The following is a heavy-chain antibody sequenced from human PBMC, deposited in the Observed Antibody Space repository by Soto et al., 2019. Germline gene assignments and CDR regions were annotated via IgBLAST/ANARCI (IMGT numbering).Heavy chain of an antibody. D-gene: IGHD3-3*01. Sequence: WASVKVSCKASGYTFTSYYMHWVRQAPGQGLEWMGIINPSGGSTSYAQKFQGRVTMTRDTSTSTVYMELSSLRSEDTAVYYCAIMTSITIFGVVPDPEMDVWGKGTTVTVSP. CDR2: INPSGGST. CDR1: GYTFTSYY. CDR3: AIMTSITIFGVVPDPEMDV. J-gene: IGHJ6*04. V-gene: IGHV1-46*03.